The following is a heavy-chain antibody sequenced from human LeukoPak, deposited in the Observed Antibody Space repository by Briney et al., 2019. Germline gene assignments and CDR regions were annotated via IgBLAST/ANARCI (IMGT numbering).Heavy chain of an antibody. D-gene: IGHD5-18*01. CDR3: AREGYSYGYAEYFQH. CDR2: ISSSGSTI. Sequence: PGGSLRLSCAASGFTFSSYEMNWVRQAPGKGLEWVSYISSSGSTIYYADSVKGRFTISRDNAKNSLYLQMNSLRAEDTAVYYCAREGYSYGYAEYFQHWGQGTLVTVSS. CDR1: GFTFSSYE. J-gene: IGHJ1*01. V-gene: IGHV3-48*03.